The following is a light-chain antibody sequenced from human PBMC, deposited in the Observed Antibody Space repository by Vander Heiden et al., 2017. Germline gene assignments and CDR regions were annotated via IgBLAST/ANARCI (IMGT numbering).Light chain of an antibody. J-gene: IGKJ4*01. CDR3: QQDGSSPLT. V-gene: IGKV3-20*01. CDR2: GAS. Sequence: EIVLTQSPGTLSLSPGERATLSCRASQSVSNSYLAWYQQKPGQAPRLLIYGASSRATGIPDRFSGSGSGTDFTLTISRLEPEDFAVYYCQQDGSSPLTFGGGTKVEIK. CDR1: QSVSNSY.